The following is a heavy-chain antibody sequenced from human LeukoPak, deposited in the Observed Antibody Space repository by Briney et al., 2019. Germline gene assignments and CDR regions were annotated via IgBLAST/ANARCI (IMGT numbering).Heavy chain of an antibody. CDR3: ARGPNYYGSGRSWFDP. D-gene: IGHD3-10*01. CDR2: INPKSGGT. Sequence: ASVKVSCKASGYTFTSYYMHWVRQAPGQGLEWMAWINPKSGGTSYAQHFQGRVTLTRDTSITTAYMELSRVTSDDTAVYYCARGPNYYGSGRSWFDPWGQGTLVTVSS. J-gene: IGHJ5*02. V-gene: IGHV1-2*02. CDR1: GYTFTSYY.